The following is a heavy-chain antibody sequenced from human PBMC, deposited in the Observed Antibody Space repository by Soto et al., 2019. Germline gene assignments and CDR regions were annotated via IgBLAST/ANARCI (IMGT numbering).Heavy chain of an antibody. CDR1: GFSLTTSGVG. CDR2: IYWDDDK. D-gene: IGHD3-3*01. Sequence: QITLNESGPTQVKPRQTLTLTCTFSGFSLTTSGVGVGWIRQSPGKAPEWLALIYWDDDKRYSPSLKSRLTITKDTSKNPVVLTMADLDPADTATYYRAHRVLRTVFGLVTTTAIYFDFWGQGTPVAVSS. V-gene: IGHV2-5*02. CDR3: AHRVLRTVFGLVTTTAIYFDF. J-gene: IGHJ4*02.